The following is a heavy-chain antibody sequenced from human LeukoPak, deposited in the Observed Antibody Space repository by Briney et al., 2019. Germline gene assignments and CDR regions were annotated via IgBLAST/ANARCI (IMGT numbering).Heavy chain of an antibody. Sequence: PGGSLRLSCAASGFTFSSYSMNWVRQAPGKGLEWVSSISSSSSYIYYADSVKGRFTISRDNAKNSLYLQMNSLRAEDTAVYYCARRSGYDSSGYYRPYDYWGQGTLVTVSS. J-gene: IGHJ4*02. V-gene: IGHV3-21*01. CDR1: GFTFSSYS. CDR2: ISSSSSYI. D-gene: IGHD3-22*01. CDR3: ARRSGYDSSGYYRPYDY.